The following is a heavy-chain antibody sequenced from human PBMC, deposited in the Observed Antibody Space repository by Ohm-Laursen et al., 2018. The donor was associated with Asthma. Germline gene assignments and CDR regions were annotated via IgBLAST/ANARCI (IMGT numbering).Heavy chain of an antibody. J-gene: IGHJ4*02. CDR2: ISTASSFI. CDR3: ARDGETTVVTPPVWYFDY. D-gene: IGHD4-23*01. Sequence: SLRLSCAASGYTFSRYSIHWVRQIPGKGLEWVASISTASSFIYYADSVRGRFTTSRDNARNSVYLQMNSLRDEDTAVYYCARDGETTVVTPPVWYFDYWGQGTLVTVSS. CDR1: GYTFSRYS. V-gene: IGHV3-21*01.